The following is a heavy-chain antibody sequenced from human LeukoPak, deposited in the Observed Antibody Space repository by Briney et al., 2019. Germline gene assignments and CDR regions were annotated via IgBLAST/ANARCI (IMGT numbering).Heavy chain of an antibody. V-gene: IGHV3-7*01. CDR2: IKQDGSEK. Sequence: GGSLRLSCAASGFTFSSYWTSWVRQAPGKGLEWVANIKQDGSEKYYVDSVKGRFTISRDNAKNSLYLQMNSLRAEDTAVYYCARVATADPTSYYYYGMDVWGQGTTVTVSS. D-gene: IGHD5-18*01. J-gene: IGHJ6*02. CDR1: GFTFSSYW. CDR3: ARVATADPTSYYYYGMDV.